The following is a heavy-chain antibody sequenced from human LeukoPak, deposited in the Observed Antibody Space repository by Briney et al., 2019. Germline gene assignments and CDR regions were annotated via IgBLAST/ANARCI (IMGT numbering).Heavy chain of an antibody. D-gene: IGHD3-10*01. V-gene: IGHV3-23*01. CDR1: GFTFSSYA. CDR3: AKGMYYYGSGSLGFDY. CDR2: ISGSGGST. J-gene: IGHJ4*02. Sequence: GGSLRLSCAASGFTFSSYAMSWVRQAPGKGLEWVSAISGSGGSTYYADSVKGRFTISRDNSKNTLYLQMNSLRAEDTAAYYCAKGMYYYGSGSLGFDYWGQGTLVTVSS.